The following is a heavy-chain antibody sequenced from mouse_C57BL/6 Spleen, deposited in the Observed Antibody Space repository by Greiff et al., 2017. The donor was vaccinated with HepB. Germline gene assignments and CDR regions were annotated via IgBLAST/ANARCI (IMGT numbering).Heavy chain of an antibody. CDR3: ARPVVAYWYFDV. J-gene: IGHJ1*03. CDR2: INYDGSST. Sequence: EVQLVESEGGLVQPGRSMKLSCTASGFTFSDYYMAWVRQVPEKGLEWVANINYDGSSTYYLDSLKSRFIISRDNAKNILYLQMSSLKSEDTATYYCARPVVAYWYFDVWGTGTTVTVSS. V-gene: IGHV5-16*01. D-gene: IGHD1-1*01. CDR1: GFTFSDYY.